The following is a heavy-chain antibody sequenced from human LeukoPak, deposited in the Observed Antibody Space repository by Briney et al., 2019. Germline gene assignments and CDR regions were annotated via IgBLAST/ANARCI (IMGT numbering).Heavy chain of an antibody. J-gene: IGHJ4*02. CDR2: IKSKTDGGTT. Sequence: PGGSLRLSCAASGFTFSDAWMSWVRQAPGKGLEWVGRIKSKTDGGTTDYAAPVKGRFTISRDDSKNTLYLQMNSLKIEDTAVYYCARYYGDGGSQYYFDYWGQGTLVTVSS. CDR1: GFTFSDAW. V-gene: IGHV3-15*01. D-gene: IGHD3-10*01. CDR3: ARYYGDGGSQYYFDY.